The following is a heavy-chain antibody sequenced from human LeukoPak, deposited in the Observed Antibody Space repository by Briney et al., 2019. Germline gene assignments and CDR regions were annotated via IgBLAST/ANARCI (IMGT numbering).Heavy chain of an antibody. CDR1: GYTFTGYY. D-gene: IGHD1-26*01. J-gene: IGHJ4*02. CDR3: ARASGSYFY. Sequence: SVKVSDKASGYTFTGYYMHGVRQAPGQGLEWLGWINPNRGGTNYAQKFQGRVTMTRDTSISTACMELTRLRSDDTAVYYCARASGSYFYWGEGTLVTVSS. CDR2: INPNRGGT. V-gene: IGHV1-2*02.